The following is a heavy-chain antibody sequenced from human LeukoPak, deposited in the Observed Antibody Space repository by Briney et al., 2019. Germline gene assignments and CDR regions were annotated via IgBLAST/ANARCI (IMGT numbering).Heavy chain of an antibody. CDR3: AKVQNLPKQPRYYYDSSGGFSPPDY. Sequence: GRSLRLSCAASGFTFSSYGMHWVRQAPGKGLEWVAVISYDGSNKYYADSVKGRFTISRDNSKNTLYLQINSLRAEDTAVYYCAKVQNLPKQPRYYYDSSGGFSPPDYWGQGTLVTVSS. CDR1: GFTFSSYG. J-gene: IGHJ4*02. CDR2: ISYDGSNK. D-gene: IGHD3-22*01. V-gene: IGHV3-30*18.